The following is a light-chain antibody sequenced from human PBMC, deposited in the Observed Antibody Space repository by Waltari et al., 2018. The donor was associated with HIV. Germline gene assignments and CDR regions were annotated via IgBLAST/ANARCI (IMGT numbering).Light chain of an antibody. Sequence: DIHMPQSPSTLSAFVGPSVTITCRARRDITSWFAWYQQKPGKAPKLLILNASVLESGVSSRFSGSGSGTEITLIIDSLEPDDFATYYRQQYNRDPSFGQGTRLEMK. V-gene: IGKV1-5*03. J-gene: IGKJ5*01. CDR1: RDITSW. CDR2: NAS. CDR3: QQYNRDPS.